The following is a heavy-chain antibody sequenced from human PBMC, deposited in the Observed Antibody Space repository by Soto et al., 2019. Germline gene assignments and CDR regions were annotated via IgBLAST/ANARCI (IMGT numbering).Heavy chain of an antibody. J-gene: IGHJ4*02. V-gene: IGHV3-11*01. D-gene: IGHD1-1*01. CDR2: ISSGGTTI. CDR1: GFSFTDYY. Sequence: QVQLVESGGGLVKPGGSLRLSCAASGFSFTDYYMSWIRQAPGKGLEWISYISSGGTTIYYADSVKGRFTMSRDNARNSLFLQMNSLRAEDTAVYYCASLRNWRVDYWGQGTLVTVSS. CDR3: ASLRNWRVDY.